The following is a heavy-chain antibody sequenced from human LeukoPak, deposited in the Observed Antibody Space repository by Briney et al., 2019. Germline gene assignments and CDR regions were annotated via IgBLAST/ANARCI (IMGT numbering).Heavy chain of an antibody. D-gene: IGHD6-13*01. CDR2: IIPMLGTA. CDR1: DDTFSTSA. CDR3: ARTGRDTSSSNPFDL. Sequence: SVNVSCKTSDDTFSTSAISWVRQAPGQGLEWMGRIIPMLGTASNAEKFYGRVTITTDKSTSTTYLELNSLRSDDTAVYYCARTGRDTSSSNPFDLWGQGTRVTVSS. J-gene: IGHJ4*02. V-gene: IGHV1-69*05.